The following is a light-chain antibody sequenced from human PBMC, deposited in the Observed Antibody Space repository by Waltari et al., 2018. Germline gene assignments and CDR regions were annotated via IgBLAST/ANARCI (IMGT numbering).Light chain of an antibody. CDR1: QSVSSY. V-gene: IGKV3-11*01. CDR3: QQRSNWPRT. CDR2: NAS. Sequence: EIVLTQSPATLSLSPGERATLSCRASQSVSSYLAWYQQKPGQAPRLLIYNASNRATGIPARFSGSVSGTDFTLTIISLEPEDFAVYYCQQRSNWPRTFGQGTKVEIK. J-gene: IGKJ1*01.